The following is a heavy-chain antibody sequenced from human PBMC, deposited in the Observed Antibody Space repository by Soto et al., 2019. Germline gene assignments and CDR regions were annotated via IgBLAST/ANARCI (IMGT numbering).Heavy chain of an antibody. V-gene: IGHV6-1*01. CDR1: GDSVSTNSAT. CDR2: TYYRSKWEY. D-gene: IGHD2-8*01. CDR3: ARLIGNSWLDS. Sequence: SQTLSLTCAISGDSVSTNSATLDWIRQSPSRGLEWLGRTYYRSKWEYDYAASVKGRIKINPDTSKNQVSLHLDSVTPDDTAVYYCARLIGNSWLDSWGQGTLVTVSS. J-gene: IGHJ5*01.